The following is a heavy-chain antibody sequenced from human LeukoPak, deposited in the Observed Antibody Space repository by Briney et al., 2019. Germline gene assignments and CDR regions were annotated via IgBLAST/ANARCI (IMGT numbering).Heavy chain of an antibody. D-gene: IGHD6-19*01. J-gene: IGHJ4*02. V-gene: IGHV3-74*01. Sequence: GGSLRLSCAASGFTFSSYWMHWVRQAPGKGLVWVSRINSDGSSTSYADSVKGRFTISRDNSKNTLYLQMNSLRAEDTAVYYCARTRLEYSSGWYYFDYWGQGTLVTVSS. CDR2: INSDGSST. CDR3: ARTRLEYSSGWYYFDY. CDR1: GFTFSSYW.